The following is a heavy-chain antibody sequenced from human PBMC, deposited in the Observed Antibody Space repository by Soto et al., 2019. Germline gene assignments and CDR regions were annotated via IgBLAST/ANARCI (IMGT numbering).Heavy chain of an antibody. Sequence: SETLSLICTVSGGSISSISYYWGWIRQPPGKGLEWIGSIYYSGSTYYNPSLKSRVTISVDTSKNQFSLKLSSVTAADTAVYYCARGDFWVDYWGQGTLVTVSS. V-gene: IGHV4-39*07. CDR2: IYYSGST. D-gene: IGHD3-3*01. J-gene: IGHJ4*02. CDR1: GGSISSISYY. CDR3: ARGDFWVDY.